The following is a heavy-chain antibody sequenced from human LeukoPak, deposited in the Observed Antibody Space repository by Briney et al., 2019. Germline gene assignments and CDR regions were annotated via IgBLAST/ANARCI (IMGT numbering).Heavy chain of an antibody. J-gene: IGHJ4*02. Sequence: PSGTLSLTCAVYGGSFSGYYWSWIRQPPGKGLEWIGEINHSGSTNYNPSLKSRVTISVDTSKNQFSLKLSSVTAADTAVYYCAGVAATALDYWGQGTLVTVSS. CDR3: AGVAATALDY. V-gene: IGHV4-34*01. CDR1: GGSFSGYY. CDR2: INHSGST. D-gene: IGHD2-21*02.